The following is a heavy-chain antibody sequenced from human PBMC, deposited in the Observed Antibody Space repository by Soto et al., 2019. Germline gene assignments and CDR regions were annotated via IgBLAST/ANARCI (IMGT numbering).Heavy chain of an antibody. V-gene: IGHV6-1*01. J-gene: IGHJ6*02. CDR2: TYYKSKWYN. CDR1: GDSVSSNSAA. CDR3: ASRTGAAVIPSSYYSYSGLDV. D-gene: IGHD2-2*01. Sequence: PSQTLSFTCAISGDSVSSNSAAWNWIRQSPSRGLEWLGATYYKSKWYNDYAVSVKSRIIINPDTSKNQFSLKLNSVTPEDTAVYYCASRTGAAVIPSSYYSYSGLDVWGQGTTVTVSS.